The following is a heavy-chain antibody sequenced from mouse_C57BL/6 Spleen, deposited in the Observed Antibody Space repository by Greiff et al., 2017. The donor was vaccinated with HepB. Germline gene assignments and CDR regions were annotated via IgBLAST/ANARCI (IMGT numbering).Heavy chain of an antibody. D-gene: IGHD2-3*01. CDR2: INPNNGGT. CDR3: AREGFYDGKGYFDY. V-gene: IGHV1-26*01. CDR1: GYTFTDYY. Sequence: VQLQQSGPELVKPGASVKISCKASGYTFTDYYMNWVKQSHGKSLEWIGDINPNNGGTSYNQKFKGKATLTVDKSSSTAYMELRSLTSEDSAVYYCAREGFYDGKGYFDYWGQGTTLTVSS. J-gene: IGHJ2*01.